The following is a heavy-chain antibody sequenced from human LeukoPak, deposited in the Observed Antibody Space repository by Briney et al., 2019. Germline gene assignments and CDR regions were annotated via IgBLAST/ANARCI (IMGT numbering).Heavy chain of an antibody. J-gene: IGHJ4*02. D-gene: IGHD1-26*01. CDR3: ARHSARELLYYWS. V-gene: IGHV4-39*01. CDR1: GGSLSSISYY. Sequence: SETLFLSCTVSGGSLSSISYYWGWIRQPPGKELEWIGSIYYSGSTYYNPSLKSRVTISVDTSKNQFSLKLSSVTAADTAVYYCARHSARELLYYWSWGQVTLVTVSS. CDR2: IYYSGST.